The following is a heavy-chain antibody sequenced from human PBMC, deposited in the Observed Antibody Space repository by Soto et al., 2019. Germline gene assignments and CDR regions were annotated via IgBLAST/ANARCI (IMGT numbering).Heavy chain of an antibody. CDR3: AGYSNYGRNGFDP. CDR2: IIPIFGTA. V-gene: IGHV1-69*13. Sequence: SVKVSCKASGVTFSSYAISWVRQAPGQGLEWMGGIIPIFGTANYAQKFQGRVTITADESTSTAYMELSSLRSEDTAVYYCAGYSNYGRNGFDPWGQGTLVTVSS. CDR1: GVTFSSYA. D-gene: IGHD4-4*01. J-gene: IGHJ5*02.